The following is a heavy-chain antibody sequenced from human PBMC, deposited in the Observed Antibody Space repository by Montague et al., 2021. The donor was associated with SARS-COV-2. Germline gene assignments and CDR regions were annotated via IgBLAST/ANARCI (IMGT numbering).Heavy chain of an antibody. CDR3: TTTPTFRPPYYYYGMDV. CDR1: GFTFSNAW. V-gene: IGHV3-15*01. CDR2: IKSKTDGGTT. D-gene: IGHD1-14*01. Sequence: SLRLSWAASGFTFSNAWMSWVRQAPGKGLEWVGRIKSKTDGGTTDYAAPVKGRFTISRDDFKNTLYLQMNSLKIGDTAVYFCTTTPTFRPPYYYYGMDVWGQGTTVTVSS. J-gene: IGHJ6*02.